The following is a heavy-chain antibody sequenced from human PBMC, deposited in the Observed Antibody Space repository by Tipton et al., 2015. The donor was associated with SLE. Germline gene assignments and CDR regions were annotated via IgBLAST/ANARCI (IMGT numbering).Heavy chain of an antibody. V-gene: IGHV4-59*08. CDR1: GGSISSYY. J-gene: IGHJ4*02. CDR2: IYYSGST. Sequence: TLSLTCTVSGGSISSYYWSWIRQPPGKGLEWIGYIYYSGSTNCNPSLKSRVTISVDTSINQFSLKLSSVTAADTAVYYCARSQLGIGFDYWGQGTLVTVSS. D-gene: IGHD7-27*01. CDR3: ARSQLGIGFDY.